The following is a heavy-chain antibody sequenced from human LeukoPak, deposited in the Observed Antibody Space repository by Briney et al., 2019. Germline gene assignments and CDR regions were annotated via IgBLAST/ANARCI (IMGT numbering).Heavy chain of an antibody. CDR3: ARRDRAKGYNWFDP. J-gene: IGHJ5*02. CDR2: IYNIGGT. V-gene: IGHV4-59*08. CDR1: GGSVSRDY. Sequence: SETLPLTCSVSGGSVSRDYWSWIRQPPGKRLEWLGYIYNIGGTNYNPSLKSRVSISVDTSKNQFSLKLSSVTAADTAVYYCARRDRAKGYNWFDPWGQGTLVTVSS.